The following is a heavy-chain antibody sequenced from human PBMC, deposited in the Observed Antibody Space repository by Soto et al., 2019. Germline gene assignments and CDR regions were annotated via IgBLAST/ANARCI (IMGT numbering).Heavy chain of an antibody. J-gene: IGHJ6*02. CDR2: INPNSGGT. V-gene: IGHV1-2*02. D-gene: IGHD6-13*01. Sequence: ASVKVSCKASGYTFTGYYIHWVRQAPGQGLEWMGWINPNSGGTNYAQKFLGRVTMTRDTTISTAYMELSRLRSDDTAVYYCAREGSSSPVGYYYGMHVWGQGTRVTVSS. CDR3: AREGSSSPVGYYYGMHV. CDR1: GYTFTGYY.